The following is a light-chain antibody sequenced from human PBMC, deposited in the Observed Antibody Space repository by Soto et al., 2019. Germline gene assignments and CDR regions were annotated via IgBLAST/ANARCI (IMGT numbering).Light chain of an antibody. Sequence: GERVNISCRASQRVSGSNVGWYQQKPGQAPSLLIYGASKRTTGVPDRFSGSGSGTDFTLTISRLEPEDFAVYYCHYYGRSPLPFGGGTKVDIK. CDR2: GAS. CDR3: HYYGRSPLP. V-gene: IGKV3-20*01. CDR1: QRVSGSN. J-gene: IGKJ4*01.